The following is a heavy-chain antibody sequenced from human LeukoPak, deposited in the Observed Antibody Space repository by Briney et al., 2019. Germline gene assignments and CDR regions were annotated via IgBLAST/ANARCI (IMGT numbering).Heavy chain of an antibody. CDR1: GFTFNNAW. V-gene: IGHV3-48*04. CDR2: ISSSGSTK. CDR3: ARSLIPYFDY. D-gene: IGHD2-21*01. Sequence: GGSLRLSCAAPGFTFNNAWMIWVRQAPGKGLEWVSFISSSGSTKYYADSVKGRFTISRDNAKNSLYLQMNSLRAEDTAVYYCARSLIPYFDYWGQGTLVTVSS. J-gene: IGHJ4*02.